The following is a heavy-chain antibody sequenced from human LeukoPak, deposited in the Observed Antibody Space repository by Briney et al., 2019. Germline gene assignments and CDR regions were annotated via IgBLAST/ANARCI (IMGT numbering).Heavy chain of an antibody. D-gene: IGHD3-22*01. CDR2: INHSGST. CDR1: GGSISSAGYY. CDR3: ARGPTYYYDSSGYSFFFQH. V-gene: IGHV4-34*01. Sequence: SETLSLTCTVSGGSISSAGYYWSWIRQPPGKGLEWIVEINHSGSTNYNPSLKSRVTISVDTSKNQFSLKLSSVTAADTAVYYCARGPTYYYDSSGYSFFFQHWGQGTLVTVSS. J-gene: IGHJ1*01.